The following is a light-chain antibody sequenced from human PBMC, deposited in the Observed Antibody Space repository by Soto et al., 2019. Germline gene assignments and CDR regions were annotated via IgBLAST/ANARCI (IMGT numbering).Light chain of an antibody. J-gene: IGKJ4*01. CDR3: QQYNFWPPLT. CDR1: RIVNSN. V-gene: IGKV3-15*01. Sequence: EIVMTQSPATLSVSPGERATLSCRAIRIVNSNLACYRQKPGQAPRLLISDASTRATGVPARFSGSGSGTEFTLTISSLQSEDSGIYYCQQYNFWPPLTFGGGTKVEIK. CDR2: DAS.